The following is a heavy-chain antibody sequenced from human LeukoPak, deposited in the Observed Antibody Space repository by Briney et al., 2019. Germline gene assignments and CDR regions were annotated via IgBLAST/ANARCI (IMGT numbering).Heavy chain of an antibody. CDR2: IKPNSADT. J-gene: IGHJ6*03. CDR1: GFTLTGYY. CDR3: ASADSVPAGDYHYWYMDV. Sequence: ASVKVSCKASGFTLTGYYMHWVRQDPRQGLQWMGWIKPNSADTDYAQKFQGRVTMTRDTSISTVYMELSSLRSDDTAVYYCASADSVPAGDYHYWYMDVWGKGTTVTVSS. V-gene: IGHV1-2*02. D-gene: IGHD2-2*01.